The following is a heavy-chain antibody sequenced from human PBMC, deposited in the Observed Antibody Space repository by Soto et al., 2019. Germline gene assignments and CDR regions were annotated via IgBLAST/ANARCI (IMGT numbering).Heavy chain of an antibody. Sequence: QVQLVQSGAEVKKPGASVKVSCKASGYTFTNYAISWVRQAPGQGLEWMGWISAYNGNTNYAQKLQGRVTMTTDTSTRSAYKELRSLRSDDTAVYYCARAWFGDFVYYFDFWGQGTLVTVSS. CDR2: ISAYNGNT. CDR1: GYTFTNYA. CDR3: ARAWFGDFVYYFDF. D-gene: IGHD3-10*01. V-gene: IGHV1-18*01. J-gene: IGHJ4*02.